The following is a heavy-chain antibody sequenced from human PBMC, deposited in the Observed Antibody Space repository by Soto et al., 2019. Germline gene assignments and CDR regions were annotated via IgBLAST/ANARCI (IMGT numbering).Heavy chain of an antibody. V-gene: IGHV3-7*01. CDR1: GFTFSSYW. Sequence: EVQLVESGGGLVQPGGSLRLSCAASGFTFSSYWMSWVRQAPGKGLEWVANIKQDGSEKYYVDSVKGRFTISRDNAKNALYLQMNSLRAEDTAVYYCARVCSSGWYWGLDREYYFDYWGQGTLVTVSS. CDR2: IKQDGSEK. J-gene: IGHJ4*02. D-gene: IGHD6-19*01. CDR3: ARVCSSGWYWGLDREYYFDY.